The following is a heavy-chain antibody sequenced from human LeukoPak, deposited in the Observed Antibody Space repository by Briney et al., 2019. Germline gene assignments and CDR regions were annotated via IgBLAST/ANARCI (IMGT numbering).Heavy chain of an antibody. CDR2: IIPIFGTA. Sequence: SVKVSCKASGGTFSSYAISWVRQAPGQGLEWMGGIIPIFGTANYAQKFQGRVTITADESTSTAYMELSSLRSEDTAVCYCAREITVGRGSFDYWGQGTLVTVSS. J-gene: IGHJ4*02. CDR3: AREITVGRGSFDY. CDR1: GGTFSSYA. D-gene: IGHD3-16*01. V-gene: IGHV1-69*13.